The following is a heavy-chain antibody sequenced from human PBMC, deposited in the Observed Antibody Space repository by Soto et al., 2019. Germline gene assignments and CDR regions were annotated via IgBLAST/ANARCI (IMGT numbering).Heavy chain of an antibody. CDR3: ARLRGGEARWLTDY. CDR2: IYPDDSDT. CDR1: GYSFTTYW. V-gene: IGHV5-51*03. Sequence: EVQLVQSGAEVKKPGESLKISCKGSGYSFTTYWIGWVRQMPGKGLELMGIIYPDDSDTRYSPSFQGQVTISADKSISTIYLQWSSLKASHIAMYYCARLRGGEARWLTDYWGQGTLVTVSS. D-gene: IGHD3-10*01. J-gene: IGHJ4*02.